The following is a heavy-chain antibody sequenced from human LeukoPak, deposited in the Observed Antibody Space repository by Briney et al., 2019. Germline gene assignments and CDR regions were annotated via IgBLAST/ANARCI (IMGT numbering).Heavy chain of an antibody. Sequence: GGSLRLSCEGSGFTFGDYGMSWVRQAPGKGPEWVSGISWNGDSTGYPDSVKGRFTISRDNAKNSLYLQMNSLRVEDTAFYYCARGRRGITGTGWFDPWGQGTLVTVSS. CDR1: GFTFGDYG. D-gene: IGHD1-20*01. V-gene: IGHV3-20*04. CDR3: ARGRRGITGTGWFDP. J-gene: IGHJ5*02. CDR2: ISWNGDST.